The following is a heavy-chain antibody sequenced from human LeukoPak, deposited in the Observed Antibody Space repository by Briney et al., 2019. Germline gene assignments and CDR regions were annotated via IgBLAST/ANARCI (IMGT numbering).Heavy chain of an antibody. D-gene: IGHD2-2*01. CDR2: ISYDGRNE. V-gene: IGHV3-30*04. CDR3: ARELVVGWFDP. CDR1: GLTFSTYN. J-gene: IGHJ5*02. Sequence: SLRLSCAASGLTFSTYNIHWVRQAPGKGLEWVAVISYDGRNEFYADSVKGRFTISRDNSKKTLYLQMNSLRAEDTAVYYCARELVVGWFDPWGQGTLVTVSS.